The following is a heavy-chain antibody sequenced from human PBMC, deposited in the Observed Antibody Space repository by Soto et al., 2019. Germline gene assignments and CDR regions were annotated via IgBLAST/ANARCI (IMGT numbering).Heavy chain of an antibody. V-gene: IGHV4-4*02. CDR1: GGSISSDNW. D-gene: IGHD4-17*01. J-gene: IGHJ4*02. CDR3: ARSTVTEDY. Sequence: QVQLQGSGPGLVKPSGTLSLTCAVSGGSISSDNWWSWVRQPPGKGLEWIGEIYHSGSTNYNPSRMSRVTISVAKSKNQFSLKLSSVTAADTAVYYCARSTVTEDYWGQGTLVTVSS. CDR2: IYHSGST.